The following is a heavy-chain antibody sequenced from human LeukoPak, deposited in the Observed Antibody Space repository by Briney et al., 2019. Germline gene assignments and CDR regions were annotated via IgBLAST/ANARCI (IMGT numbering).Heavy chain of an antibody. CDR3: ARHRHSSSWYWPIGYFDY. V-gene: IGHV4-61*02. Sequence: SETLSLTCTVSGGSISSGSYYWSWIRQPAGKGLEWIGRIYTSGSTNYNPSLKSRVTISVDTSKNQFSLKLSSVTAADTAVYYCARHRHSSSWYWPIGYFDYWGQGTLVTVSS. CDR1: GGSISSGSYY. D-gene: IGHD6-13*01. J-gene: IGHJ4*02. CDR2: IYTSGST.